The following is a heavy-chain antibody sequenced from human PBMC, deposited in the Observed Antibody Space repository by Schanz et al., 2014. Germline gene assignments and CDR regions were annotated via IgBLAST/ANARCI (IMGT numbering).Heavy chain of an antibody. CDR1: GFSVGNKY. CDR2: VHPGGST. J-gene: IGHJ4*02. D-gene: IGHD3-10*02. Sequence: EVQLVESGGGLVQPGGSLRLSCAASGFSVGNKYMNWVRQAPGKGLEWVSFVHPGGSTYYPDSVKGRFTISRDSSKNTLYLQMNSLRPEDTAIYYCAKNQYDDVDLSSFYFDFWGQGTLVTVSS. CDR3: AKNQYDDVDLSSFYFDF. V-gene: IGHV3-53*01.